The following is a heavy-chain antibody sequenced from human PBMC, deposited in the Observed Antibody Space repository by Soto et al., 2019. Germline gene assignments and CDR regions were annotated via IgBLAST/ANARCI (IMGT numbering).Heavy chain of an antibody. CDR1: GGTFSSYA. V-gene: IGHV1-69*13. CDR3: ARARVNWNYDIDWFDP. Sequence: SVKVSCKASGGTFSSYAISWVRQAPGQGLEWMGGIIPIFGTANYAQKFQGRVTITADESTSTAYMELSSLRSEDTAVYYCARARVNWNYDIDWFDPWGQGTLVTVSS. CDR2: IIPIFGTA. D-gene: IGHD1-7*01. J-gene: IGHJ5*02.